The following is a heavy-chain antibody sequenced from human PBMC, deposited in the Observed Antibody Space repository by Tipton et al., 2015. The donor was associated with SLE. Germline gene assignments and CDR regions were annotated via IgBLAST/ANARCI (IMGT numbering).Heavy chain of an antibody. CDR3: TRGGLAGDAY. D-gene: IGHD3-16*01. CDR2: ISYGGGT. CDR1: GGSISSNS. Sequence: TLSLTCSVSGGSISSNSWIWIRQPPGKGLDWIGYISYGGGTNYNPSLESRVTISVDMAKNQFSLNLSSVTAADTAVYYCTRGGLAGDAYWGQGTLVTVSS. V-gene: IGHV4-59*08. J-gene: IGHJ4*02.